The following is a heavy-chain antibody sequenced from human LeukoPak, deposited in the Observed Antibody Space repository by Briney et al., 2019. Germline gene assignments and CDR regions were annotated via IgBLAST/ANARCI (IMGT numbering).Heavy chain of an antibody. V-gene: IGHV5-51*01. Sequence: GESLKISCKGSGYSFTSYWIGWVRQMPGKGLEWMGIIYPGDSDTRYSPSFQGQVTISADKSITTAYLQWSSLKASDTAMYYCARHSPGYCSSTTCPFDYWGQGTLATVSS. CDR2: IYPGDSDT. J-gene: IGHJ4*02. CDR3: ARHSPGYCSSTTCPFDY. D-gene: IGHD2-2*01. CDR1: GYSFTSYW.